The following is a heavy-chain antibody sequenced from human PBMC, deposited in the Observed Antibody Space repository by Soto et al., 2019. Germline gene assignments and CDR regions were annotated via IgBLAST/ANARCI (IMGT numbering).Heavy chain of an antibody. V-gene: IGHV4-39*01. Sequence: QLQLQESGPGLVKPSETLSLTCSVSGGSISSSSYFWGWIRQPPGKGLEWIGSIYYSGSTYYNPSLKRRFTVSVDTSKNQFSLKLSSVTAADTAVYYCATHPSDFWFDPWGQGTLVTVSS. J-gene: IGHJ5*02. CDR2: IYYSGST. CDR1: GGSISSSSYF. CDR3: ATHPSDFWFDP. D-gene: IGHD2-21*02.